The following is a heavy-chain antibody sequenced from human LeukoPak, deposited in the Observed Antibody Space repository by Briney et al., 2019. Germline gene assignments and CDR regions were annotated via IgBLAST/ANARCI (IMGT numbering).Heavy chain of an antibody. CDR2: IGSSGSYI. CDR1: GFTFSSYH. J-gene: IGHJ4*02. CDR3: ARRATTERGHSYGLDF. Sequence: PGGSLRLSCEVSGFTFSSYHMNWVRQAPGKGLEWVSSIGSSGSYIYYADSLTGRFTISRDNAKNSLYLQMNSLRAEDSAMYYCARRATTERGHSYGLDFWGQGTLVTVSS. V-gene: IGHV3-21*01. D-gene: IGHD5-18*01.